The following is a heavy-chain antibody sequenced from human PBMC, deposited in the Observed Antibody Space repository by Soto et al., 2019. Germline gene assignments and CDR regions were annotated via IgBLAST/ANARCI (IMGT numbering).Heavy chain of an antibody. CDR2: ISAYNGNT. D-gene: IGHD2-2*01. CDR3: ARGSRTSYCSSTSCFDY. Sequence: AASVKVSCKASGYTFTSYGISWVRQAPGQGLEWMGWISAYNGNTNYAQKLQGRVTMTTDTSTSTAYMELRSLRSDDTAVYYCARGSRTSYCSSTSCFDYWGQGTLGTI. J-gene: IGHJ4*02. V-gene: IGHV1-18*04. CDR1: GYTFTSYG.